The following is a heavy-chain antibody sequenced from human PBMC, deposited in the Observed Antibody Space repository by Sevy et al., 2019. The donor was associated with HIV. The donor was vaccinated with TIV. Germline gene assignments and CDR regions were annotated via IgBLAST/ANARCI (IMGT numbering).Heavy chain of an antibody. CDR3: VRAIAADGSF. J-gene: IGHJ4*02. D-gene: IGHD6-13*01. V-gene: IGHV3-7*01. CDR1: GFSLNSYW. Sequence: GGSLRLSCAASGFSLNSYWMSWVRQAPGKGLEWVANIKQDGSVIYYVDSVKGRFTISRDNARNLLYLQMNSLRAEDTALYYCVRAIAADGSFWGQGTLVTVSS. CDR2: IKQDGSVI.